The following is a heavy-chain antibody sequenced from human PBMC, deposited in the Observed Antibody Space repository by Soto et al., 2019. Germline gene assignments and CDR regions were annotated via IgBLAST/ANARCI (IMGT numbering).Heavy chain of an antibody. CDR1: GFTVSSNY. Sequence: PGGSLRLSCAASGFTVSSNYMSWVRQAPGKGLEWVSVIYSGGSTYYADSVKGRFTISRDNSKNTLYLQMNSLRAEDTAVYYCARDGPPLYDFWSGYWPSGYYYYGMDVWGQGTTVTVSS. CDR3: ARDGPPLYDFWSGYWPSGYYYYGMDV. CDR2: IYSGGST. V-gene: IGHV3-53*01. J-gene: IGHJ6*02. D-gene: IGHD3-3*01.